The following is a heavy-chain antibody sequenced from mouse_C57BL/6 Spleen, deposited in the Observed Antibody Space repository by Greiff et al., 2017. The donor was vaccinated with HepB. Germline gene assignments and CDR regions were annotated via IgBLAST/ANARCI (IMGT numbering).Heavy chain of an antibody. CDR3: TGYGSSFYYFDY. J-gene: IGHJ2*01. V-gene: IGHV14-1*01. Sequence: VQLQQSGAELVRPGASVKLSCTASGFNIKDYYMHWVKQRPEQGLEWIGRIDPEDGDTEYAPKFQGKATMTADTSSNTAYLQLSSLTSEDTAVYYCTGYGSSFYYFDYWGQGTTLTVSS. D-gene: IGHD1-1*01. CDR1: GFNIKDYY. CDR2: IDPEDGDT.